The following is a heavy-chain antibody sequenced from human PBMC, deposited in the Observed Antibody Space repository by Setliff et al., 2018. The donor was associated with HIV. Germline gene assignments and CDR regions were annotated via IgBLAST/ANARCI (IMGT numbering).Heavy chain of an antibody. CDR3: ARGTTMFRGVINPPLLTD. CDR2: INHSGST. CDR1: GGSFSGYY. Sequence: SETLSLTCAVYGGSFSGYYWSWIRQPPGKGLEWIGKINHSGSTSYNPSLKSRVTISVDTSKNQFSLKLRPVTAADTAVYYCARGTTMFRGVINPPLLTDWGQGAQVTVSS. D-gene: IGHD3-10*01. V-gene: IGHV4-34*01. J-gene: IGHJ4*02.